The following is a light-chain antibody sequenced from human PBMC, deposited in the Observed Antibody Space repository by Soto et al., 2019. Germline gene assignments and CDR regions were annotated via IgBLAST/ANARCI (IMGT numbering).Light chain of an antibody. CDR1: QSVSSNY. V-gene: IGKV3-20*01. J-gene: IGKJ1*01. CDR3: QQYHNSPLT. Sequence: EIVLTQSPGTLSLSPGERATLSCRASQSVSSNYLAGYQQKPGQAPRVLIYGASSRTTGIPDRFSGSGSGTDFTLTISRLEPEDFAVYYCQQYHNSPLTFGQGTKVDIK. CDR2: GAS.